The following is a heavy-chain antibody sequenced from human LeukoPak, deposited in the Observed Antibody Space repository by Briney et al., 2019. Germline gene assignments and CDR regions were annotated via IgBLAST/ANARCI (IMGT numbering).Heavy chain of an antibody. V-gene: IGHV3-30*18. CDR1: GFTFSSYG. CDR3: AKDAGSFDY. Sequence: GGSLRLSCAASGFTFSSYGMHWVRQAPGKGLEWVAVISYDGSNKYYADSVKGRFTISRDNSKNTLYLQMNSLRAEDTAVYYCAKDAGSFDYWGQGTLVTVSS. J-gene: IGHJ4*02. CDR2: ISYDGSNK.